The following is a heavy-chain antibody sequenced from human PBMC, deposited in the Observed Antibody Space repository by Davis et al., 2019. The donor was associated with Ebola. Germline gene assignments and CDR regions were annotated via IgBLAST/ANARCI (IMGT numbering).Heavy chain of an antibody. CDR2: TYFNSKYYS. J-gene: IGHJ6*04. Sequence: HSQTLSLTCAISGDSVSINSAGWNWIRQSPSRGLEWLGRTYFNSKYYSDYAVSVRGRITINADPSKNQFSLQLNSVTPEDTAVYYCARGWLRRGLDAWGEGTAVTVSS. CDR1: GDSVSINSAG. V-gene: IGHV6-1*01. CDR3: ARGWLRRGLDA. D-gene: IGHD3-10*01.